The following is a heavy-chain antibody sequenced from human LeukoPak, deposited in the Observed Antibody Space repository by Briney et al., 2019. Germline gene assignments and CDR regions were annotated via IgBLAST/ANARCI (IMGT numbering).Heavy chain of an antibody. CDR2: IYYSGST. CDR1: GGSISSSSYY. J-gene: IGHJ5*02. V-gene: IGHV4-39*01. Sequence: SETLSLTCTVSGGSISSSSYYWGWIRQPPGKGLEWIGSIYYSGSTYYNPSLKSRVTISVDTSKNQFSLKLSSVTAADTAVYYCARRMVVAGGWFDTWGQGTLVTVSS. CDR3: ARRMVVAGGWFDT. D-gene: IGHD6-19*01.